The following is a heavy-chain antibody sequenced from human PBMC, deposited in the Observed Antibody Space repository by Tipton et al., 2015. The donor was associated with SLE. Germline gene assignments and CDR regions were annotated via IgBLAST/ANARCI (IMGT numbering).Heavy chain of an antibody. J-gene: IGHJ4*02. D-gene: IGHD6-13*01. Sequence: TLSLTCTVSGGSISSYYWSWIRQPPGKGLEWIGYIYYSGSTNYNPSLKSRVTISVDTSKNQFSLKLSSVTAAVTAVYYCARESSWVPLFDYWGQVTLVTVSS. CDR1: GGSISSYY. V-gene: IGHV4-59*01. CDR3: ARESSWVPLFDY. CDR2: IYYSGST.